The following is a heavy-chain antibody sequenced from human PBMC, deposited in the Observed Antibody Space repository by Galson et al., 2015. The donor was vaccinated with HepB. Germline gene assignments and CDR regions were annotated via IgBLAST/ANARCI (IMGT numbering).Heavy chain of an antibody. CDR3: AREPYGSGSADHWFDP. Sequence: CAISGDSVSSNTAAWSWVRQSPSRGLEWLGRTYYKSKWNNDYAVSVKSRIAINPDTSKNQFSLQLNSVTPEDMAVYYCAREPYGSGSADHWFDPWGQGILVTVSS. CDR2: TYYKSKWNN. D-gene: IGHD3-10*01. V-gene: IGHV6-1*01. J-gene: IGHJ5*02. CDR1: GDSVSSNTAA.